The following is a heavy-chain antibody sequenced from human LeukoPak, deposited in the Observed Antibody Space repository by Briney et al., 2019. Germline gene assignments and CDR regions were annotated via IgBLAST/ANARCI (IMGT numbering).Heavy chain of an antibody. CDR1: GGSISSCY. D-gene: IGHD2-2*01. J-gene: IGHJ3*02. Sequence: PSETLSLTCTVSGGSISSCYWSWIRQPAGKGLEWIGRIYTSGSTNYNASLKSRVTMSVDTSKNQFSLKLNSMTAADTAVYYCARVKGSSDGRDAFDIWGQGTMVTVSS. CDR3: ARVKGSSDGRDAFDI. V-gene: IGHV4-4*07. CDR2: IYTSGST.